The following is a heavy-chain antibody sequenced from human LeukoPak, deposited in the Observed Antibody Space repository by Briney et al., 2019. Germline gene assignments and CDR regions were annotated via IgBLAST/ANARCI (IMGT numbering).Heavy chain of an antibody. CDR1: GGSFSGYY. Sequence: SETLSLTCAVYGGSFSGYYWSWIRQPPGKGLEWIGEINHSGSTNYNPSLKSRVTISVDTSKNQFSLKLSSVTAADTAVYYCATLTTVTTQLDYWGQGTLVTVSS. J-gene: IGHJ4*02. D-gene: IGHD4-17*01. CDR2: INHSGST. V-gene: IGHV4-34*01. CDR3: ATLTTVTTQLDY.